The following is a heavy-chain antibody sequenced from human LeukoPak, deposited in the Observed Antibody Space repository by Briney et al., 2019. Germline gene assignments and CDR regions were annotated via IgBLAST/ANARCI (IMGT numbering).Heavy chain of an antibody. CDR2: INHSGST. J-gene: IGHJ4*02. D-gene: IGHD3-3*01. CDR3: ARSSRRNALRVFGVVTKDHYCFDS. V-gene: IGHV4-34*01. CDR1: GGSFSSYY. Sequence: SETLSLTCAVYGGSFSSYYWSWIRQPPGKGLEWIGEINHSGSTNYNPSLKSRVTISEDTFKIQFSLNMSSVTAAYTAVYYCARSSRRNALRVFGVVTKDHYCFDSWGQGTLVTVSS.